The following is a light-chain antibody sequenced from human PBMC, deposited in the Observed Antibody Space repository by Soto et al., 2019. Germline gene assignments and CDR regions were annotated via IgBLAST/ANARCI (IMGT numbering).Light chain of an antibody. CDR3: QHYDNLPLT. CDR1: QDISNY. Sequence: DIQMTQSPSSLSASVGDRVTITCQASQDISNYLNWYQQKPGKAPKLLIYDASNLETGVPSRFSGSGSGTDFTFTISSLQPEDIATYYCQHYDNLPLTFDPGTKVDIK. CDR2: DAS. V-gene: IGKV1-33*01. J-gene: IGKJ3*01.